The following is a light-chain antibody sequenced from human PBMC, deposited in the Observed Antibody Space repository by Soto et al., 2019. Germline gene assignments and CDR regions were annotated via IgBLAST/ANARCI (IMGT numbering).Light chain of an antibody. CDR3: KQRNYWQVT. J-gene: IGKJ5*01. V-gene: IGKV3-11*01. CDR2: DVS. CDR1: QSVSGY. Sequence: EIVLTQSPVTLSFSPGERATLSCRASQSVSGYLAWYQQKPGQAPRLLIYDVSNRATGIPARFSASGSGTDFTLTIRSLEPEDFAIYYCKQRNYWQVTFGQGTRLEIK.